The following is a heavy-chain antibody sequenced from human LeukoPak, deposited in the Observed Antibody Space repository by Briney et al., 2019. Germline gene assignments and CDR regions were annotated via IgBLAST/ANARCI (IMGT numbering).Heavy chain of an antibody. V-gene: IGHV3-53*01. D-gene: IGHD4-23*01. CDR3: VTTVVKRNYFDY. CDR2: IYSGGST. Sequence: PGGSLGLSCAASGLTVSSNYMSWVRQAPGKGLEWVSVIYSGGSTYYADSVKGRFTISRDNSKNTLYLQMNSLRAEDTAVYYCVTTVVKRNYFDYWGQGTLVTVSS. J-gene: IGHJ4*02. CDR1: GLTVSSNY.